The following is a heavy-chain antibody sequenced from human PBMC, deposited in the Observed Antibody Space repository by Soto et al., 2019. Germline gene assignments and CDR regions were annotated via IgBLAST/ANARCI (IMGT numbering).Heavy chain of an antibody. CDR3: ARAYGAAMPNDAFDI. J-gene: IGHJ3*02. D-gene: IGHD2-2*01. CDR1: GGTFSSYA. CDR2: IIPIFGTA. Sequence: SVKVSCKASGGTFSSYAISWVRQAPGQGLEWMGGIIPIFGTANYAQKFQGRVTITTDKSTSTAYMELSSLRSEDTAVYYCARAYGAAMPNDAFDIWGQGTMVTVSS. V-gene: IGHV1-69*05.